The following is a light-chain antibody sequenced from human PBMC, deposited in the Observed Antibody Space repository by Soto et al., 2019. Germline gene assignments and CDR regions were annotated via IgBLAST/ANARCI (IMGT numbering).Light chain of an antibody. V-gene: IGLV1-47*01. CDR2: RNN. CDR1: SSNIGSNY. Sequence: QAVVTQPTSASGTPGQRVSISCSGSSSNIGSNYVYWYQQLPGAAPTLLIYRNNQRPSGVPDRFSGSKSGTSASLAISGLRSEDEADYYCGAWDNSLSGYVVFGGGTKVTVL. CDR3: GAWDNSLSGYVV. J-gene: IGLJ2*01.